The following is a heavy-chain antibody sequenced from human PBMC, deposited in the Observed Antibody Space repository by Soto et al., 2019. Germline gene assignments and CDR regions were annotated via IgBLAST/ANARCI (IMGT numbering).Heavy chain of an antibody. Sequence: QVQLVESGGGVVQPGRSLRLSCAASGFTFSTYGMHWVRQAPGKGLEWVAVISYDGHNKYYADSVKGRFTISRDNSKNTLYLQMSSLRAEDTAVYYCAKSVYNWNDGFFDYWGQGTLVTVSS. CDR1: GFTFSTYG. CDR2: ISYDGHNK. V-gene: IGHV3-30*18. J-gene: IGHJ4*02. CDR3: AKSVYNWNDGFFDY. D-gene: IGHD1-1*01.